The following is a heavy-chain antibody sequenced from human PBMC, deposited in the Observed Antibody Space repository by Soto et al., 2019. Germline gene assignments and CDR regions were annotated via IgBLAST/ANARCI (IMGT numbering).Heavy chain of an antibody. CDR3: ARLALGP. Sequence: EVQLVESGGGLIQPGGSLRLSCAASGFTISNYYMTWVRQAPGKGLEWVSVIHTGGSPYHADSVKGRFTISRDNSKNVLYLQMNSLRPEDTAIYSCARLALGPWGQGTLVTVSS. V-gene: IGHV3-53*01. D-gene: IGHD3-16*01. CDR1: GFTISNYY. CDR2: IHTGGSP. J-gene: IGHJ5*02.